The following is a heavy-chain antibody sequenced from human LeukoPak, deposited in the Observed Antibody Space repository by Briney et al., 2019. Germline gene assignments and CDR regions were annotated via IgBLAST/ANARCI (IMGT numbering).Heavy chain of an antibody. Sequence: GGSLRLSGAASGFTVSSHYMSWLRQAPGKGREWVLVIYSDDSTYSADSLKGQFTVSIDIYKNTLFLQMNSLRAEDTAVYDCARVYWHDNGKYFQHWGQGTLVTVSS. D-gene: IGHD3-16*01. J-gene: IGHJ1*01. CDR2: IYSDDST. CDR3: ARVYWHDNGKYFQH. V-gene: IGHV3-66*01. CDR1: GFTVSSHY.